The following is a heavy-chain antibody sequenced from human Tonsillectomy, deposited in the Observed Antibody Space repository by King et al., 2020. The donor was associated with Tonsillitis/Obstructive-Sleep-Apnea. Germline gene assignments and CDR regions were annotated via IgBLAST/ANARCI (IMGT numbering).Heavy chain of an antibody. CDR1: GYTFTSYG. J-gene: IGHJ4*02. D-gene: IGHD6-13*01. CDR3: ARGDRVAAAGPDY. CDR2: ISTYNRNT. Sequence: VQLVESGVEVKKPGASVKVSCTASGYTFTSYGICWVRQAPGQGLEWMGWISTYNRNTNYAQKFQGRVTMTTDTSTSTAYMELSSLRFDDTAVYYCARGDRVAAAGPDYWGQGTLVTVSS. V-gene: IGHV1-18*01.